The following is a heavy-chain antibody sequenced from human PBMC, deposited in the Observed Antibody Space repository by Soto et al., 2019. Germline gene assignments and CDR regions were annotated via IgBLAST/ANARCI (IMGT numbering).Heavy chain of an antibody. CDR1: GYSFTSYW. Sequence: KISCKGSGYSFTSYWITWVRQMPGKGLEWMGRIDPSDSYTNYSPSFQGHVTISADKSISTAYLQWSSLKASDTAMYYCARRSGSYYNSVDYWGQGTLVTVSS. V-gene: IGHV5-10-1*01. D-gene: IGHD3-10*01. J-gene: IGHJ4*02. CDR3: ARRSGSYYNSVDY. CDR2: IDPSDSYT.